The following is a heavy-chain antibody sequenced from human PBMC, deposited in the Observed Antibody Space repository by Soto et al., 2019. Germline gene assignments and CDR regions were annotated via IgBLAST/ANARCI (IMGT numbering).Heavy chain of an antibody. CDR3: ATWRYSSWFDY. D-gene: IGHD6-13*01. V-gene: IGHV5-51*01. J-gene: IGHJ4*02. Sequence: GESLKISCKGSGYTFSSYWIGWVRQVPGKGLEWMGIIYPGDSDARYSPSFQGQVTISADKSISTAYLQWSSLKASDTAMYYCATWRYSSWFDYWGQGTLVTVSS. CDR2: IYPGDSDA. CDR1: GYTFSSYW.